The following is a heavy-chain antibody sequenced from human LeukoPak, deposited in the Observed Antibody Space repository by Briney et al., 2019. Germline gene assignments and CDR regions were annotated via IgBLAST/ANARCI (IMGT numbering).Heavy chain of an antibody. CDR1: GYSFSSYW. CDR2: IYPGDSDT. D-gene: IGHD6-19*01. J-gene: IGHJ6*02. Sequence: GESLKISCQGSGYSFSSYWIGWVRQMPGRGLEYMGIIYPGDSDTRYSPSFQGQVTISADKSISTAYLQWSSLKASDAAMYYCARFHTNGWYYGLDVWGQGTTVTVSS. V-gene: IGHV5-51*01. CDR3: ARFHTNGWYYGLDV.